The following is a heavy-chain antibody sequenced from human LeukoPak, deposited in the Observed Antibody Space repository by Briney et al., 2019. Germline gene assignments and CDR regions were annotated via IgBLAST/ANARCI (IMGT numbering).Heavy chain of an antibody. CDR2: IYHDGNT. V-gene: IGHV4-38-2*02. D-gene: IGHD6-19*01. CDR3: ARGTLYSGWSYYFDY. J-gene: IGHJ4*02. Sequence: PSETLSLTCSVSGYSISSGYYWGWIRQPPGKGLEWIGNIYHDGNTYYNPSLKSRVTISVDTSKNQFSLRLSSVTAADTAMYYCARGTLYSGWSYYFDYWGQGSQVTVSS. CDR1: GYSISSGYY.